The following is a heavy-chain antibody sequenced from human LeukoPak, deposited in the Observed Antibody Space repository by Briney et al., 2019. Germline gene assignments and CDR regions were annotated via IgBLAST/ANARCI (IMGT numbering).Heavy chain of an antibody. CDR1: GYTFTGYY. CDR2: INLNSGGT. V-gene: IGHV1-2*02. CDR3: ARITHRDGDHLDY. D-gene: IGHD4-17*01. J-gene: IGHJ4*02. Sequence: ASVKVSCKASGYTFTGYYMHWVRQAPGQGLEWMGWINLNSGGTNYVQNFQGRVTMTTDTSTSTAYMELRSLRSADTAVFYCARITHRDGDHLDYWGQGTLVTVSS.